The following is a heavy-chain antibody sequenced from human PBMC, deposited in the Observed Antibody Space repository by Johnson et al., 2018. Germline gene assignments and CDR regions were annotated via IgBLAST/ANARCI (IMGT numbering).Heavy chain of an antibody. CDR2: ISYDGSNK. CDR1: GFTFSSYG. CDR3: AKRAYYYGSGSYNDDAFDI. J-gene: IGHJ3*02. Sequence: VQLVESGGGVVQPGRSLRLSCAASGFTFSSYGMHWVRQAPGKGLEWVAVISYDGSNKYYADSVKGRFTISRDNSKNTLYLQMNSLRAEDTAVYYCAKRAYYYGSGSYNDDAFDIWGQGTMVTVSS. D-gene: IGHD3-10*01. V-gene: IGHV3-30*18.